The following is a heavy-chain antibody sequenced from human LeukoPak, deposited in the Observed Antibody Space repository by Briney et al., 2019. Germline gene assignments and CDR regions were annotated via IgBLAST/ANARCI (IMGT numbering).Heavy chain of an antibody. Sequence: GGSLRLSCAASGFTFSSYAMSWVRQAPGKGLEWVSAISGSGTSTYYADSVKGRFTISRDNSKNTLYMQMNSLRGDDTAVYYCAKHPGYCSSTSCYYYYYMDVWGDGATVTVSS. J-gene: IGHJ6*03. CDR2: ISGSGTST. D-gene: IGHD2-2*01. CDR1: GFTFSSYA. CDR3: AKHPGYCSSTSCYYYYYMDV. V-gene: IGHV3-23*01.